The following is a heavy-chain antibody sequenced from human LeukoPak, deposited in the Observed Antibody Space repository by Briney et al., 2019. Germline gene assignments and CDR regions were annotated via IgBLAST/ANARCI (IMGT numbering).Heavy chain of an antibody. V-gene: IGHV3-20*04. Sequence: GGSLRLSCAASGFTFSSHGMNWVRQAPGKGLEWVSGINWNGGSTGYADSVKGRFTISRDNAKNSLYLQMNSLRAEDTALYYCTRGEQWQSFDYWGQGTLVTVSS. D-gene: IGHD6-19*01. CDR2: INWNGGST. CDR3: TRGEQWQSFDY. J-gene: IGHJ4*02. CDR1: GFTFSSHG.